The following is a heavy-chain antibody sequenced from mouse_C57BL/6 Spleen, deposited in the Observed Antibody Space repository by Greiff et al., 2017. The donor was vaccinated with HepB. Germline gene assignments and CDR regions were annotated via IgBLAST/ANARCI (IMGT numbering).Heavy chain of an antibody. D-gene: IGHD1-1*01. Sequence: DVQLVESGGGLVQPKGSLKLSCAASGFTFNTYAMHWVRQAPGKGLEWVARIRSKSSNYATYYADSVKDRFTISRDDSQSMLYLQMNNLKTEDTAMYYCVRGYGSSRSYAMDYWGQGTSVTVSS. V-gene: IGHV10-3*01. CDR2: IRSKSSNYAT. CDR1: GFTFNTYA. J-gene: IGHJ4*01. CDR3: VRGYGSSRSYAMDY.